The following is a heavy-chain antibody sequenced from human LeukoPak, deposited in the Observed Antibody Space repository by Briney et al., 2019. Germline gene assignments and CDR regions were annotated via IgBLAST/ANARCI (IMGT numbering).Heavy chain of an antibody. D-gene: IGHD3-3*01. J-gene: IGHJ4*02. CDR2: ISAYNGNT. CDR1: GYTFTSYG. CDR3: ARDPGYDFWSGYYDY. Sequence: ASVKVSCKAPGYTFTSYGISWVRQAPGQGLEWMGWISAYNGNTNYAQKLQGRVTMTTDTSTSTAYMELRSLRSDDTAVYYCARDPGYDFWSGYYDYWGQGTLVTVSS. V-gene: IGHV1-18*01.